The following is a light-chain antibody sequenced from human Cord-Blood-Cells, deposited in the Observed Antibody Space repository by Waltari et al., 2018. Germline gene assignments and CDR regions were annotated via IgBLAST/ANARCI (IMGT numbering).Light chain of an antibody. Sequence: EIVLTQSPATLSLSPGDRATLPCRASQSVSSYLAWSQQKPGQAPRPLIYDASNRATGIPARFSGSGSGTDFTLTISSLEPEDFAVYYCQQRSNWPPITFGQGTRLEIK. J-gene: IGKJ5*01. CDR3: QQRSNWPPIT. CDR2: DAS. CDR1: QSVSSY. V-gene: IGKV3-11*01.